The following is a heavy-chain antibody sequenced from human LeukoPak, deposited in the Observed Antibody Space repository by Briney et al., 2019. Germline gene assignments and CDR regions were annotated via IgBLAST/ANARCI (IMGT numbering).Heavy chain of an antibody. CDR1: GGTFSSYA. D-gene: IGHD3-22*01. J-gene: IGHJ4*02. CDR2: IIPIFGTA. Sequence: EASVKVSCKASGGTFSSYAISWVRQAPGQGLEWMGGIIPIFGTANYAQKFQGRVTITADESTSTAYMELSSLRSEDTAVYYCARLKSGYYDYWGQGTLSPSPQ. V-gene: IGHV1-69*13. CDR3: ARLKSGYYDY.